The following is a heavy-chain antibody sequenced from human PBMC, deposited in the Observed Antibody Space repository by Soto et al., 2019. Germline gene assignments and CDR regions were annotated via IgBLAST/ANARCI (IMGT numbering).Heavy chain of an antibody. CDR1: GYTFTGYY. J-gene: IGHJ3*02. CDR3: ARERGHRSQPKRDDAFDI. D-gene: IGHD1-1*01. Sequence: ASVKVSCKASGYTFTGYYMHWVRQAPGQGLEWMGWINPNSGGTNYAQKFQGWVTMTRDTSISTAYMELSSLRSDDTAVYYCARERGHRSQPKRDDAFDIWGQGTMVTVTS. V-gene: IGHV1-2*04. CDR2: INPNSGGT.